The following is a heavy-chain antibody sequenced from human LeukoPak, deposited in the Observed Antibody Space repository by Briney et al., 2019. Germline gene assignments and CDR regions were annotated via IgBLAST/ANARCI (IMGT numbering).Heavy chain of an antibody. Sequence: GGSLRLSCAASGFTFRNYAMSWVRQAPGKGLEWISAISGSGGSTYYADSLRGRFTISRDNSKNTLHLQMSTLRAEDTALYYCVVLGDSGGWPNEYWGQGTLVTVSS. D-gene: IGHD6-19*01. CDR3: VVLGDSGGWPNEY. CDR1: GFTFRNYA. CDR2: ISGSGGST. J-gene: IGHJ4*02. V-gene: IGHV3-23*01.